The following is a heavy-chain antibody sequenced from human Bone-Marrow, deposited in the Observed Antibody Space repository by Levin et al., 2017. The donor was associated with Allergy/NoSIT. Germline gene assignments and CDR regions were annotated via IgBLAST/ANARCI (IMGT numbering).Heavy chain of an antibody. V-gene: IGHV3-15*07. Sequence: GASVKVSCAASGFTVSNAWMNWVRQTPGKGLEWVGRIKSETDGGTADYAAPVKGRFTISRDDSKNIPYLQMNSLRTEDTAVYSCTLERTGSGTGYFIGWGQGTLVTVSS. J-gene: IGHJ4*02. CDR1: GFTVSNAW. D-gene: IGHD3/OR15-3a*01. CDR2: IKSETDGGTA. CDR3: TLERTGSGTGYFIG.